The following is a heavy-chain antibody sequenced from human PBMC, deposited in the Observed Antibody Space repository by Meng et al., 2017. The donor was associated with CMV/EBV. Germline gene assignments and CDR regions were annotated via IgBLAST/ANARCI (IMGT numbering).Heavy chain of an antibody. V-gene: IGHV3-21*01. J-gene: IGHJ6*02. CDR2: ISSSSSYI. CDR3: ARSIAAAGVPDYYYYGMDV. Sequence: GGSLRLSCAASGFTFSSYSMNWVRQAPGKGLEWVSSISSSSSYIYYADSVKGRFTISRDNAKNSLYLQMNSLRAEDTAGEYCARSIAAAGVPDYYYYGMDVWGQGTTVTVSS. D-gene: IGHD6-13*01. CDR1: GFTFSSYS.